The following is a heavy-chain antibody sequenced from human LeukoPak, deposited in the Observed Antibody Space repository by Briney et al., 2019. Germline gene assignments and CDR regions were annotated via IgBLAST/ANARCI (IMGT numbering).Heavy chain of an antibody. J-gene: IGHJ3*02. CDR2: IYYSGST. Sequence: SGTLSLTCTVSGGSISSSSYYWGWIRQPPGKGLEWFGSIYYSGSTFYNPSLKSRVTISVDTSKNQFSLKLNSVTAADTAVYYCARGDQGIAARLGAFDIWGQGTMVTVSS. V-gene: IGHV4-39*01. CDR3: ARGDQGIAARLGAFDI. CDR1: GGSISSSSYY. D-gene: IGHD6-6*01.